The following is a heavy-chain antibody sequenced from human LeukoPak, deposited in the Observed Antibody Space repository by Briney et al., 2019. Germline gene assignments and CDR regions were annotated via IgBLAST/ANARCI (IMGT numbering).Heavy chain of an antibody. D-gene: IGHD3-22*01. J-gene: IGHJ4*02. Sequence: GRSLRLSCAASGFTFSSYGMHWVRQAPGKGLEWVAVISYDGSNKYYADSVKGRFTISRDNSKNTLYLQMNSLRAEDTAVYYCAKDPAGGYDSSGYPDYRGQGTLVTVSS. CDR2: ISYDGSNK. CDR3: AKDPAGGYDSSGYPDY. CDR1: GFTFSSYG. V-gene: IGHV3-30*18.